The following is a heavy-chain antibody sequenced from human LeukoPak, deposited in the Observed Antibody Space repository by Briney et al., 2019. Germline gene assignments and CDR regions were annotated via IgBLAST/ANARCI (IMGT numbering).Heavy chain of an antibody. J-gene: IGHJ3*02. Sequence: GGSPRLSCAASGFTVSSNYVSWVRQAPGKGLEWVSVIYSGGSTYYADSVKGRFTISRDNSKNTLYLQMNSLRAEDTAVYYCARAVKLGGYYSNAFDIWGQGTMVTVSS. CDR2: IYSGGST. D-gene: IGHD3-22*01. CDR1: GFTVSSNY. CDR3: ARAVKLGGYYSNAFDI. V-gene: IGHV3-66*01.